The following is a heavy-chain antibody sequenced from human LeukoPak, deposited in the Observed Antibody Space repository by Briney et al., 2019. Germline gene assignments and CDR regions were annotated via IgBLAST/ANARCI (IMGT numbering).Heavy chain of an antibody. V-gene: IGHV1-2*06. CDR2: IHPKSGGA. CDR1: GYTFTANY. Sequence: ASVMLSCKASGYTFTANYIHWVRQAPGQGLEWVGRIHPKSGGANYAQKFRDRVTLTRDTSINTAYMELSGLRSDGAAVYYCARAYYDSSGYFGWGTDYYYYYMDVWGEGTTVTISS. J-gene: IGHJ6*03. CDR3: ARAYYDSSGYFGWGTDYYYYYMDV. D-gene: IGHD3-22*01.